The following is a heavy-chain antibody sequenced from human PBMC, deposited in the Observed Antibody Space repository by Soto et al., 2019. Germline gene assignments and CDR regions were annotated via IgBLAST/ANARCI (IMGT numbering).Heavy chain of an antibody. CDR2: ISYDGSNK. Sequence: QVQLVESGGGVVQPGRSLRLSCAASGFTFSSYGMHWVRQAPGKGLEWVAVISYDGSNKYYADSVKGRFTISRDNSKNTLYLLMNSLRAEDTAVYYCAKDSRYGSGSYDYFDYWGQGTLVTVSS. CDR3: AKDSRYGSGSYDYFDY. J-gene: IGHJ4*02. D-gene: IGHD3-10*01. CDR1: GFTFSSYG. V-gene: IGHV3-30*18.